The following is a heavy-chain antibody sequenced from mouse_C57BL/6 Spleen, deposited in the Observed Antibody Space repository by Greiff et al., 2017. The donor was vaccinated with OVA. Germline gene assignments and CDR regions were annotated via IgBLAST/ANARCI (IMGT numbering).Heavy chain of an antibody. D-gene: IGHD2-1*01. J-gene: IGHJ2*01. CDR1: GYTFTSYW. CDR2: IDPSDSYT. V-gene: IGHV1-69*01. CDR3: ARYCNYSL. Sequence: VQLQQPGAELVMPGASVKLSCKASGYTFTSYWMHWVKQRPGQGLEWIGEIDPSDSYTNYNQKFKGKSTLTVDKSSSTAYMQLSSLTSEDSAVYYCARYCNYSLWGQGTTLTVSS.